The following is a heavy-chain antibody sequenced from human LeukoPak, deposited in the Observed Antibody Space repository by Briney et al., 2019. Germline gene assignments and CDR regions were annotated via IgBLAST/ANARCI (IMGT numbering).Heavy chain of an antibody. CDR3: ARTGGVYGMDV. CDR2: TRNKANSYTT. V-gene: IGHV3-72*01. Sequence: SGGSLRLSCAASGFTFSDHYMDWVRQAPGKGLEWVGRTRNKANSYTTEYAASVKGRFTISRDDSKNSLYLQMNSLKTEDTAVYYCARTGGVYGMDVWGQGTAVTAS. J-gene: IGHJ6*02. CDR1: GFTFSDHY.